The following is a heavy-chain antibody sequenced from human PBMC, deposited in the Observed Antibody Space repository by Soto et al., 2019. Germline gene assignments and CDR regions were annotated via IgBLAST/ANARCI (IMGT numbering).Heavy chain of an antibody. CDR3: ARDLVLVPGAYYYYGMDV. Sequence: QGQLVESGGGVVQPGRSLRLSCAASGFTFSTYAMHWVRQAPGKGLEWVALISYDGSNKYYGDSVKGRFTISRDNSKNTLVLQMNGLRAEDTAVYHGARDLVLVPGAYYYYGMDVWGQGTTVTVSS. CDR1: GFTFSTYA. J-gene: IGHJ6*02. CDR2: ISYDGSNK. D-gene: IGHD2-2*01. V-gene: IGHV3-30-3*01.